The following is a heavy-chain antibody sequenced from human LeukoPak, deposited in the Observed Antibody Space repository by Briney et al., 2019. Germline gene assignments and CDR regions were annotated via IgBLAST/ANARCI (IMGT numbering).Heavy chain of an antibody. CDR3: ARHSVGYCSSTSCEDDAFDI. J-gene: IGHJ3*02. D-gene: IGHD2-2*01. CDR1: GGTFSSYA. V-gene: IGHV1-69*13. Sequence: SVKVSCKASGGTFSSYAISWVRQAPGQGLEWMGGIIPIFGTANYAQKFQGRVTLTADESTSTAYMELSSLRSEDTAVYYCARHSVGYCSSTSCEDDAFDIWGQGTMVTVSS. CDR2: IIPIFGTA.